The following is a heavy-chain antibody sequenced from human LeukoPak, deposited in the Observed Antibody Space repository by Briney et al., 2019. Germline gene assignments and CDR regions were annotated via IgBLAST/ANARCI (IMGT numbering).Heavy chain of an antibody. CDR2: INHNGIT. D-gene: IGHD3-16*01. J-gene: IGHJ4*02. Sequence: PSETLSLTCAVYGGSFSGHYWTWIRQPPGKGLEWIGKINHNGITNYNPSLKSRVTISVDTSKNQFSLELRSVTAADTAVYYCARSVSGGLECDSWAQGSLVTVSS. CDR1: GGSFSGHY. V-gene: IGHV4-34*01. CDR3: ARSVSGGLECDS.